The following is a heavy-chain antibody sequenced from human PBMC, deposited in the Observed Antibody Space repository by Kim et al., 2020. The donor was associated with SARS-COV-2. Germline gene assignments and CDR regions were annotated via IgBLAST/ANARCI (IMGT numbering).Heavy chain of an antibody. V-gene: IGHV3-23*01. CDR3: AKASVRGVKNDY. D-gene: IGHD3-10*01. Sequence: YYAHAVNGLFTISRENSKNTLDLQMNSVRAEDTAVYYGAKASVRGVKNDYWGQGTLVTVSS. J-gene: IGHJ4*02.